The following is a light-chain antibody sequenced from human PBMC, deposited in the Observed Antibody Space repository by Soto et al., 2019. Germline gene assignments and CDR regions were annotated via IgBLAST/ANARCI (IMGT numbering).Light chain of an antibody. J-gene: IGKJ4*01. V-gene: IGKV3-20*01. CDR3: QQYGGSPLVT. CDR2: GAS. Sequence: EVVLTQSPGTLSLSPGERATLSCRASQSVTNNYVAWYQQKPGQAPRLLISGASNRAPGTPDRFSGSGSGTDFTLAINRLEPEDFAVYYCQQYGGSPLVTFGGGTKVEIK. CDR1: QSVTNNY.